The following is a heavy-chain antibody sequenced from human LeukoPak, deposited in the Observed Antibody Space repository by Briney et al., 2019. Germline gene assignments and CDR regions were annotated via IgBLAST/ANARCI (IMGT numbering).Heavy chain of an antibody. Sequence: SETLSLTCTVSGDSMSSYFWTWVRQFPGKGLEWVGYIYQTTTTYNPSLKGRVTISADMSQNQLSLKVTSVTAADTAVYYCARNFPGRTEDVWGKGTTVIVSS. V-gene: IGHV4-59*01. CDR2: IYQTTT. J-gene: IGHJ6*04. D-gene: IGHD1-14*01. CDR1: GDSMSSYF. CDR3: ARNFPGRTEDV.